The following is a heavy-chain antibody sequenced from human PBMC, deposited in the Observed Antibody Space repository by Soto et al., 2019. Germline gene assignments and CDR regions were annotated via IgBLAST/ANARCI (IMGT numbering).Heavy chain of an antibody. CDR3: ARHTECGSDAVGLYYYYGMDV. D-gene: IGHD5-12*01. Sequence: GASRKISCQGSAYSFTSSWIRWVRQMPGTVLEWIEISYTGDSDTSYSPSVQGQVSSSADKSIRTAYLQWSSLKAADTAMYYCARHTECGSDAVGLYYYYGMDVWRQGTTVTVS. V-gene: IGHV5-51*01. J-gene: IGHJ6*02. CDR2: SYTGDSDT. CDR1: AYSFTSSW.